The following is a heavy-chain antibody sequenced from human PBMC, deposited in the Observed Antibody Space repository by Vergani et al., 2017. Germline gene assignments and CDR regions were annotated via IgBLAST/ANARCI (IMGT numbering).Heavy chain of an antibody. CDR3: ARGKYGDGYKPSDY. V-gene: IGHV1-8*02. Sequence: QVQLVQSGAEVKKPGSSVKVSCKASGGTFSSYAISWVRQAPGQGLEWMGWMNPNSGNTGYAQKFQGRVTMTRNTSISTAYMELSSLRSEDTAVYYCARGKYGDGYKPSDYWGQGTLVTVSS. CDR2: MNPNSGNT. J-gene: IGHJ4*02. CDR1: GGTFSSYA. D-gene: IGHD5-24*01.